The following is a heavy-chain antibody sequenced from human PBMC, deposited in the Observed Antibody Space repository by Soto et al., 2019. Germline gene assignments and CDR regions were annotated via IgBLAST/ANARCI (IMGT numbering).Heavy chain of an antibody. D-gene: IGHD2-21*02. CDR1: GYTFTSYY. CDR2: INPSGGST. V-gene: IGHV1-46*01. CDR3: ARDRRVVVTAANFDY. Sequence: ASVKVSCKASGYTFTSYYMHGVRQAPGQGLEWMGIINPSGGSTSYAQKFQGRVTMTRDTSTSTVYMELSSLRSEDTAVYYCARDRRVVVTAANFDYWGQGTLVTVSS. J-gene: IGHJ4*02.